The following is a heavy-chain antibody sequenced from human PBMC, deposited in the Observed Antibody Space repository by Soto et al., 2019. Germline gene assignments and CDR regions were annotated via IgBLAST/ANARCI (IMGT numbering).Heavy chain of an antibody. CDR3: ARDLMKRGVVPAAMSY. V-gene: IGHV3-21*01. D-gene: IGHD2-2*01. Sequence: EVQLVESGGGLVKPGGSLRLSCAASGFTFSSYSMNWVRQAPGKGLEWVSSISSSSSYIYYADSVKGRFPISRDNAKNSLDLQMSRLRAEDTAVYYCARDLMKRGVVPAAMSYCGQGTLVTVSS. J-gene: IGHJ4*02. CDR1: GFTFSSYS. CDR2: ISSSSSYI.